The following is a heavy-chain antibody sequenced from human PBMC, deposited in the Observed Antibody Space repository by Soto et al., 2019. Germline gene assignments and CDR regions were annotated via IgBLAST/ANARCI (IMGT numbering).Heavy chain of an antibody. CDR2: TYYRSKWYN. CDR1: GDRVSSNNAA. V-gene: IGHV6-1*01. Sequence: SQTLSLTCVISGDRVSSNNAAWNWIRQSPSRGLEWLGRTYYRSKWYNDYAVSVKSRITINPDTSKNQFSLQLNSVTPEDTAVSVCARAMSVRRSSTAPYYYYGMDVWGQGTTVTVSS. CDR3: ARAMSVRRSSTAPYYYYGMDV. J-gene: IGHJ6*02. D-gene: IGHD6-6*01.